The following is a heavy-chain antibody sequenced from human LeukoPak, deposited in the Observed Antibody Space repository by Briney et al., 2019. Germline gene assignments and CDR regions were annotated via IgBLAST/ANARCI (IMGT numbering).Heavy chain of an antibody. CDR1: GFTFSSYW. J-gene: IGHJ4*02. D-gene: IGHD2-15*01. CDR3: GRDQTPFY. V-gene: IGHV3-7*01. Sequence: GSLRLSCAASGFTFSSYWMSWVRQAPGKGLEWVATIKHDGSEDYYLDSVKGRFTISRDNAKSSMWLQMSSLGAEDTAVYYCGRDQTPFYWGQGSLVTVSS. CDR2: IKHDGSED.